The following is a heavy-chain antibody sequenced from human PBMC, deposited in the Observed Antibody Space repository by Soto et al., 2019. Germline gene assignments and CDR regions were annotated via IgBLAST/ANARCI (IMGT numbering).Heavy chain of an antibody. CDR2: IYYSGST. V-gene: IGHV4-59*08. Sequence: QVQLQESGPGLVKPSETLSLTCTVSGDSISSYYWSWIRQPPGKGLEWIGYIYYSGSTNYNPSLTSRVTISLDTSKNQFSLKLSSVTAADTAVYYCAGHMGTNYAFIGFDPWGQGTLVTVSS. J-gene: IGHJ5*02. CDR3: AGHMGTNYAFIGFDP. D-gene: IGHD4-4*01. CDR1: GDSISSYY.